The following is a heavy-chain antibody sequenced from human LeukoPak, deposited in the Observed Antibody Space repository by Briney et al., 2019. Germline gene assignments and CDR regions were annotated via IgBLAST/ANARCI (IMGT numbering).Heavy chain of an antibody. J-gene: IGHJ6*04. CDR1: GYTFTGYY. V-gene: IGHV1-2*04. Sequence: ASVKVSCKASGYTFTGYYMHWVRQAPGQGLEWMGWINPNSGGTNYAQKFQGWATMTRDTSISTAYMELSRLRSDDTAVYYCARDGGGIAAAAYYYYYGMDVWGKGTTVTVSS. D-gene: IGHD6-13*01. CDR2: INPNSGGT. CDR3: ARDGGGIAAAAYYYYYGMDV.